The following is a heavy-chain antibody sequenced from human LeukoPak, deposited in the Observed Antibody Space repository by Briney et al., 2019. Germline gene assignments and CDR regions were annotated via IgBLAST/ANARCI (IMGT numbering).Heavy chain of an antibody. D-gene: IGHD4-17*01. CDR3: ARDHYGDYPGDHNYYNLDV. V-gene: IGHV3-20*04. Sequence: PGGSLRLSCAASGFTFDDYGMSWVRQAPGKGLEWVSGINWNGGSTYYADSVKGRFTVSRDNAKNSLYLQMSSLRAEDTALYYCARDHYGDYPGDHNYYNLDVWGKGTTVTVSS. J-gene: IGHJ6*03. CDR1: GFTFDDYG. CDR2: INWNGGST.